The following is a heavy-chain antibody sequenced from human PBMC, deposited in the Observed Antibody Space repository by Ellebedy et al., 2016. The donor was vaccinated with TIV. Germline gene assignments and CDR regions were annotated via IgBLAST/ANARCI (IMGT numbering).Heavy chain of an antibody. Sequence: PGGSLRLSCAASGFTFSSYAVCWVRQAPGKGLEWVLTITSGGSTYYADSVKGRFTISRDNSNNTLYLQIDKLRAEDTAVYYCAKERHSRWVGPTYFDYWGPGTLVTVSS. J-gene: IGHJ4*02. V-gene: IGHV3-23*01. CDR1: GFTFSSYA. D-gene: IGHD1-26*01. CDR2: ITSGGST. CDR3: AKERHSRWVGPTYFDY.